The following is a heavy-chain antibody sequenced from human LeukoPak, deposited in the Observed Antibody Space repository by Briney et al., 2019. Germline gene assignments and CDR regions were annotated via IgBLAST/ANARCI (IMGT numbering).Heavy chain of an antibody. V-gene: IGHV3-48*01. CDR2: ISSSGSTI. D-gene: IGHD6-13*01. CDR3: AREGSSWYRGRMDV. J-gene: IGHJ6*04. Sequence: GGSLRLSCVASGFTFSSYSMNWVRQAPGKGLEWVSYISSSGSTIYYADSVKGRFTISRDNAKNSLYLQMNSLRAEDTSVHYCAREGSSWYRGRMDVWGKGTTVTVSS. CDR1: GFTFSSYS.